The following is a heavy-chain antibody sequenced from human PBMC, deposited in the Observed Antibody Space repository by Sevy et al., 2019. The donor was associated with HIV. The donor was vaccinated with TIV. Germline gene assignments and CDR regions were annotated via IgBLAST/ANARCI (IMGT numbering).Heavy chain of an antibody. CDR1: GYTFTDRY. Sequence: ASVKVSCKTSGYTFTDRYIHWVRQAPGQGLEWMGYINPDTGNTRYAQKFQARVTMTGDTSVGTAYMELRRLTSDDTAVYFCARVHPPRLSGHDSGWYPFDYWGQGTLVTVSS. V-gene: IGHV1-2*02. J-gene: IGHJ4*02. CDR3: ARVHPPRLSGHDSGWYPFDY. D-gene: IGHD6-19*01. CDR2: INPDTGNT.